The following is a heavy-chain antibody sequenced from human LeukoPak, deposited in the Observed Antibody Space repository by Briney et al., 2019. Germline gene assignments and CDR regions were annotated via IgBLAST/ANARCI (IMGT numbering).Heavy chain of an antibody. CDR1: GGSISSGSYY. D-gene: IGHD3-3*01. CDR2: IYTSGST. J-gene: IGHJ6*03. CDR3: ARAVGTIFGVVSYYYYYMDV. V-gene: IGHV4-61*02. Sequence: SQTLSLTCTVSGGSISSGSYYWSWIRQPAGKGLEWIGRIYTSGSTNYNPSLKSRVTISVDTAKSQFYLKLSSVTAADTAVYYCARAVGTIFGVVSYYYYYMDVWGKGTTVTVSS.